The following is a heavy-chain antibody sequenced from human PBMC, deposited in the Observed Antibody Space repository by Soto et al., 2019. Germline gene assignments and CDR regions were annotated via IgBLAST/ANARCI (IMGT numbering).Heavy chain of an antibody. J-gene: IGHJ6*02. Sequence: SVKVSCKASGDTFSSYAISWVRQAPGQGLEWMGGIIPIFGTANYAQRFQGRVTITADNSKNTLYLQMNSLRAEDTAVYYCARVKQWLVTYYYYYGMDVWGQGTTVTVSS. CDR3: ARVKQWLVTYYYYYGMDV. CDR1: GDTFSSYA. D-gene: IGHD6-19*01. V-gene: IGHV1-69*06. CDR2: IIPIFGTA.